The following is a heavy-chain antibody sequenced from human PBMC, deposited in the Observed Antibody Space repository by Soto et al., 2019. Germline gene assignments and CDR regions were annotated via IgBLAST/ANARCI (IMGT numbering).Heavy chain of an antibody. D-gene: IGHD6-19*01. V-gene: IGHV3-73*02. CDR2: IGSKTNTYAT. CDR3: TRQVRSVAVSRRFDY. J-gene: IGHJ4*02. Sequence: EVQLVESGGGLVQPGGSLKLSCAASGFIFSGSAMHWGRQASGKGLEWVGRIGSKTNTYATAYAASVKGRFTISRDDSNNTAYLQVNSLKTEDTAVYFCTRQVRSVAVSRRFDYWGQGTLVTVSS. CDR1: GFIFSGSA.